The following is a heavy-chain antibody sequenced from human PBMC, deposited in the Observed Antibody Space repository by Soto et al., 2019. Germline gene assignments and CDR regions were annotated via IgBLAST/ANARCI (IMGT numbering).Heavy chain of an antibody. CDR1: GGTFSSYA. CDR3: IRDPYGST. Sequence: SVKVSCKASGGTFSSYAIGWVRQAPGQGLEWMGGIIPIFGTANYAQKFQGRVTITADESTSTAYMELSSLKIEDTALYYCIRDPYGSTWGQGTLVTVSS. CDR2: IIPIFGTA. J-gene: IGHJ5*02. D-gene: IGHD3-10*01. V-gene: IGHV1-69*13.